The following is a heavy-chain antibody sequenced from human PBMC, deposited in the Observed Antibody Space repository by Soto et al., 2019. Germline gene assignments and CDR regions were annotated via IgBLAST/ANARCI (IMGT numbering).Heavy chain of an antibody. CDR2: ISGSGGST. CDR1: GFTFSSYA. D-gene: IGHD3-16*01. J-gene: IGHJ5*02. Sequence: LRLSCAASGFTFSSYAMSWVRQAPGEGLEWVSTISGSGGSTYYADSVKGRFTISRDNSKNTLYLQMDSLRAEDTAVYYCAKDTTSYCRDYAPSRDTCYDPSGEGALVTVAS. V-gene: IGHV3-23*01. CDR3: AKDTTSYCRDYAPSRDTCYDP.